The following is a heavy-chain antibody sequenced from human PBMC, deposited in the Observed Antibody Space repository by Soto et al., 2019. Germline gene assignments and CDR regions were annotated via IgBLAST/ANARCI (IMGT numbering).Heavy chain of an antibody. V-gene: IGHV3-30*03. CDR3: ARPEGYSSSFNY. CDR2: ISYDGSNK. J-gene: IGHJ4*02. D-gene: IGHD6-6*01. CDR1: GFTFSSYG. Sequence: PGGSLRLSCAASGFTFSSYGMHWVRQAPGKGLEWVAVISYDGSNKYYADSVKGRFTISRDNAKNTLYLQMNSLRAEDTAVYYCARPEGYSSSFNYWGQGTLVTVSS.